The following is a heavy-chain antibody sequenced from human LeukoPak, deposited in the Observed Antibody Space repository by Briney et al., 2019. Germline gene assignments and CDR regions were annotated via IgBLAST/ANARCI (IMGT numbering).Heavy chain of an antibody. J-gene: IGHJ4*02. CDR2: INPTGGST. CDR3: ARLGDSSGYYSHFDY. Sequence: ASVKVSCKASGYTFTSYYMHWVRQAPGQGLEWMGLINPTGGSTGYAQKFQGRVTMTRDMSTSTVYMELSSLRSEDTAVYYCARLGDSSGYYSHFDYWGQGTLVTVSS. D-gene: IGHD3-22*01. CDR1: GYTFTSYY. V-gene: IGHV1-46*01.